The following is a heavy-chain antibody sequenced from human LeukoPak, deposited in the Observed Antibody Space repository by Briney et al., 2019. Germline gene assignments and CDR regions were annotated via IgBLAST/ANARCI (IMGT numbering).Heavy chain of an antibody. D-gene: IGHD3-22*01. CDR1: GGSISSSSYY. CDR2: IYYSGST. J-gene: IGHJ4*02. Sequence: SETLSLTCTVSGGSISSSSYYWGWIRQPPGKGLEWIGSIYYSGSTHYNPSLKSRVTISVYTSKNQFSLKLSSVTAADTAVYYCASRGYDSSGYHRDYWGQGTLVTVSS. V-gene: IGHV4-39*01. CDR3: ASRGYDSSGYHRDY.